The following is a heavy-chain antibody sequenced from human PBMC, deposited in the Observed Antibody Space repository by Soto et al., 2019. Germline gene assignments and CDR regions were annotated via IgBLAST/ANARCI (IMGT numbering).Heavy chain of an antibody. CDR2: IYSAGSA. J-gene: IGHJ4*02. V-gene: IGHV3-66*01. CDR1: GFTVSTYY. Sequence: EVPLVESGGGLVQPGGSLRLSCAASGFTVSTYYMSWVRQAPGKGLEWVSVIYSAGSADFADSVKGRFTVSRDNSKNTLYHQMSSLRAEDTAVYYCARVPSSSYHYFDYWGQGTLVTVSS. D-gene: IGHD6-13*01. CDR3: ARVPSSSYHYFDY.